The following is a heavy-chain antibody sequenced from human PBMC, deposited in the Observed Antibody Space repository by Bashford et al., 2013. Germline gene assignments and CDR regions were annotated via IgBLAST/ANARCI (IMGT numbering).Heavy chain of an antibody. CDR2: MNPNSGNT. V-gene: IGHV1-8*01. D-gene: IGHD2-15*01. J-gene: IGHJ4*02. Sequence: ASVKVSCKASGYTFTSYDINWVRQATGQGLEWMGWMNPNSGNTKYSQKFQGRVTITRDTSASTAYMELSSLRSEDTAVYYCARDLGILGYCSGGSCYSLDYWGQGTLVTVSS. CDR3: ARDLGILGYCSGGSCYSLDY. CDR1: GYTFTSYD.